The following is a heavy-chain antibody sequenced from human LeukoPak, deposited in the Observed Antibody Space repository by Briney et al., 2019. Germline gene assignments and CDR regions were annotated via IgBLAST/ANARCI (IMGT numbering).Heavy chain of an antibody. CDR3: ARHVRRYFESDAFDI. J-gene: IGHJ3*02. Sequence: SETLSLTCTVSGGSISSYYWSWIRQPPGKGLEWIGYMYYSGRTNYNPSLKSRVTISVDTSKNQFSLKLSSVTAADTAVYYCARHVRRYFESDAFDIWGQGTMVTVSS. CDR1: GGSISSYY. CDR2: MYYSGRT. D-gene: IGHD3-9*01. V-gene: IGHV4-59*08.